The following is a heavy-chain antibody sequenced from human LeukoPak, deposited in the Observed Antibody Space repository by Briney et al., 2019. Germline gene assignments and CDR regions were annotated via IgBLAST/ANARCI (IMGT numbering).Heavy chain of an antibody. J-gene: IGHJ5*02. V-gene: IGHV4-34*01. Sequence: SETLSLTCAVYGGSFSGYYWSWIRQPPGKGLEWIGEINHSGSTNYNPSLKSRVTISVDTSKNQFSLKLSSVTAADTAVYYCARAHSSGWSPKGWFDPWGQGTLVTVSS. CDR3: ARAHSSGWSPKGWFDP. D-gene: IGHD6-19*01. CDR1: GGSFSGYY. CDR2: INHSGST.